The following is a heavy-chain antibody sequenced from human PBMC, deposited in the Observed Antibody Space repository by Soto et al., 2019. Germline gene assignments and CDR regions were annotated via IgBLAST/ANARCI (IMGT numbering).Heavy chain of an antibody. CDR1: GFTFSDST. V-gene: IGHV3-73*02. Sequence: EVQLVESGGGLVQPGGSLKVSCAASGFTFSDSTIHWVCPASGKGLEWVGRIRSEVYSYATVCAASVKDRFTISRDDAKNTAYLQMNSLKIEDTAVDDCSRCSGSYCMDVWGQGTTVTVSS. CDR3: SRCSGSYCMDV. J-gene: IGHJ6*02. D-gene: IGHD3-10*02. CDR2: IRSEVYSYAT.